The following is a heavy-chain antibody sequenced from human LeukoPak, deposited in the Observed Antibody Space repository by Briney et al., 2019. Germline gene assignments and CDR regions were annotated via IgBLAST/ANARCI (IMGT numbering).Heavy chain of an antibody. Sequence: PSETLSLTCTVSGGSISSFYWSWIRQPPGKGLEWIGYIYYSGSTNYNPSLKSRVNIPVHTSKTQFSLNLSSVTAADTAVYYCARHGAAHLLYYYDYWGQGTLVTVSS. CDR3: ARHGAAHLLYYYDY. J-gene: IGHJ4*02. D-gene: IGHD2/OR15-2a*01. V-gene: IGHV4-59*08. CDR1: GGSISSFY. CDR2: IYYSGST.